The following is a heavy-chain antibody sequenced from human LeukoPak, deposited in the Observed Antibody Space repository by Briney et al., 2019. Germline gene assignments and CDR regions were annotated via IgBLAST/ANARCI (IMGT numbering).Heavy chain of an antibody. CDR2: IYYSGST. CDR1: GGSISSYY. V-gene: IGHV4-59*01. CDR3: ARSGYSSNWSFDY. J-gene: IGHJ4*02. Sequence: SETLSLTCTVSGGSISSYYWNWIRQPPGKGLEWIGYIYYSGSTNYNPSLKSRVTISIDTSKNQFSPKLSSVTAADTAVYYCARSGYSSNWSFDYWGQGTLVTVSS. D-gene: IGHD6-13*01.